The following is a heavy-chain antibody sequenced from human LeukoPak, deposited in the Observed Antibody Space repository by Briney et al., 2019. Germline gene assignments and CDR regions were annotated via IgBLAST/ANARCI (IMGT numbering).Heavy chain of an antibody. Sequence: PSETLSLTCAVYGGSFSGYYWSWIRQPPGKGLEWIGEINHSGSTNYNPSLKSRVTISVDTSKNQFSLKLSSVTAADTAVYYCARARAAGTYYYFDYWGQGTLVTVPS. J-gene: IGHJ4*02. CDR1: GGSFSGYY. D-gene: IGHD6-13*01. V-gene: IGHV4-34*01. CDR3: ARARAAGTYYYFDY. CDR2: INHSGST.